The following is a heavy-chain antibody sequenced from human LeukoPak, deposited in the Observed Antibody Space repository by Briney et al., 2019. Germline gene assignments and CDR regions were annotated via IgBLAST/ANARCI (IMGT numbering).Heavy chain of an antibody. CDR2: ISKNGGNT. CDR3: ARVGEGRYYQYYYMDV. J-gene: IGHJ6*03. V-gene: IGHV3-64*01. CDR1: GFTLSSYA. Sequence: PGGSLRLSRAASGFTLSSYAMHWVRQAPGKGLEYVSAISKNGGNTYYANSAKGRFSISRDNSKNTLYLQMGSLRTEDMAVYYCARVGEGRYYQYYYMDVWGKGTTVTVSS. D-gene: IGHD1-26*01.